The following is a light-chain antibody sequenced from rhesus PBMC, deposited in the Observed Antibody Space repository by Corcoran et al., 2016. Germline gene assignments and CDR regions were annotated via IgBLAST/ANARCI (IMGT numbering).Light chain of an antibody. CDR2: GAS. CDR3: QQYSNWPRT. V-gene: IGKV3-42*03. CDR1: QSVSSS. Sequence: EIVMTQSPATLSLSPGERATLSCRASQSVSSSLAWYQQKPGTAPRVLIYGASSRATGIPDRFSGSGSGTECTLTISSLEPEDFAVYYCQQYSNWPRTFGQGTKVEIK. J-gene: IGKJ1*01.